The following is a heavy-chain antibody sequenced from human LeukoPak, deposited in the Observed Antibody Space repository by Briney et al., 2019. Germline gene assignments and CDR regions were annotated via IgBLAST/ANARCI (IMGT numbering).Heavy chain of an antibody. V-gene: IGHV4-4*07. CDR1: GGSISSYD. J-gene: IGHJ6*02. Sequence: SETLSLTCTVSGGSISSYDWGWIRQPAGKGLEWIGRIYTSGSTNYNPSLKSRVTMSVDTSKNQFSLKLSSVTAADTAVYYCARGELVSNYYYGMDVWGQGTTVTVSS. CDR3: ARGELVSNYYYGMDV. CDR2: IYTSGST. D-gene: IGHD3-9*01.